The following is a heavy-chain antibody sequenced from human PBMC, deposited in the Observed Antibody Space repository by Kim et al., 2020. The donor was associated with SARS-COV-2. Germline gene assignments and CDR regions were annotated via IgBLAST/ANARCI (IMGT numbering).Heavy chain of an antibody. CDR3: GRATYYYDSSGYSRVYYFDQ. Sequence: ASVKVSCKASGYTFTSYDINWVRQATGQGLEWMGWMNPNSGNTGYAQKFQGRVTMTRNTSISTAYMELSSLRSEDTAVFYCGRATYYYDSSGYSRVYYFDQWGQGTLVTVSS. V-gene: IGHV1-8*01. J-gene: IGHJ4*02. D-gene: IGHD3-22*01. CDR2: MNPNSGNT. CDR1: GYTFTSYD.